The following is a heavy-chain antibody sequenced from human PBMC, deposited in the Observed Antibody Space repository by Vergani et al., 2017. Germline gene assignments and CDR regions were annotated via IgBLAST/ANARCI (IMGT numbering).Heavy chain of an antibody. V-gene: IGHV3-23*04. D-gene: IGHD3-3*01. J-gene: IGHJ5*02. CDR1: EFTFSNYA. CDR2: ISGSGVSA. Sequence: EVQLVESGGGFVPPGGSLRLTCAASEFTFSNYAMNWVRQAPGKGLEWVSGISGSGVSAYYTDSVKGRFTISRDNTVDMLSLQMNSLRPDDTAVYYCVRGGRGDHGDFWSRLGPWGQGTRVIVSS. CDR3: VRGGRGDHGDFWSRLGP.